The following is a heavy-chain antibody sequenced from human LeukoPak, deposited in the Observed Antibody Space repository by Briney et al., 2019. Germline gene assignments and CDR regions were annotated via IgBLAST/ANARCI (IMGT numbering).Heavy chain of an antibody. CDR3: ARLSTSDAFDI. CDR1: GFTFSSCS. CDR2: ISSSSSYI. V-gene: IGHV3-21*01. D-gene: IGHD5/OR15-5a*01. J-gene: IGHJ3*02. Sequence: GGSLRLSCAASGFTFSSCSMNWVRQAPGKGLEWVSSISSSSSYIYYADSVKGRFTISRDNAKNSLYLQMNSLRAEDTAVYYCARLSTSDAFDIWGQGTMVTVSS.